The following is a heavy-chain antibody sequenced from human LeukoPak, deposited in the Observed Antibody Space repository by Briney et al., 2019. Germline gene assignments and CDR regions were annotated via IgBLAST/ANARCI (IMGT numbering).Heavy chain of an antibody. Sequence: PGGSLRLSCVVSGFTFSSYWMHWVRQAPGKGLVWVSRINSDGSSTTYADSVKGRFTISRDNAKNTLYLQMNSLRAEDMAVYYCARANGGNLHFDDWGQGTLVTVSS. CDR2: INSDGSST. CDR1: GFTFSSYW. D-gene: IGHD4-23*01. J-gene: IGHJ4*02. V-gene: IGHV3-74*01. CDR3: ARANGGNLHFDD.